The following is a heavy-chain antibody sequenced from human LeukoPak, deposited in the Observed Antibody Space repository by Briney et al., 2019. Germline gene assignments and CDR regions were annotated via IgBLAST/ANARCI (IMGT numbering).Heavy chain of an antibody. CDR1: GYTFTSYG. J-gene: IGHJ4*02. CDR3: AVPRIAAAGPAFGC. D-gene: IGHD6-13*01. CDR2: INTNTGNP. V-gene: IGHV7-4-1*02. Sequence: ASVKVSCKASGYTFTSYGISWVRQAPGQGLEWMGWINTNTGNPTYAQGFTGRFVFSLDTSVSTAYLQISSLKAEDTAVYYCAVPRIAAAGPAFGCWGQGTLVTVSS.